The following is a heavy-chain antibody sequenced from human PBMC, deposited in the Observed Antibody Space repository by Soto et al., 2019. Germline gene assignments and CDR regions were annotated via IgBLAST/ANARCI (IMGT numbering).Heavy chain of an antibody. J-gene: IGHJ4*02. Sequence: QVQLQESGPGLVKPSETLSLTCTVSGDSISSYYWSWIRQPPGKGLEWIGYIYYSGSTNYNPSLKSLVTISVVTSKNQSSLKLSSVPAADTAVYYCARSYRRGHSSSSRHFDYWGQGTLVTVSS. CDR2: IYYSGST. CDR1: GDSISSYY. D-gene: IGHD6-6*01. V-gene: IGHV4-59*01. CDR3: ARSYRRGHSSSSRHFDY.